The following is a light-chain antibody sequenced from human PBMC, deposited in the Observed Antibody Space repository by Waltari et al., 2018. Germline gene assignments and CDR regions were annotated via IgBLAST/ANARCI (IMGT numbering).Light chain of an antibody. Sequence: EIVLTQSPGTLSLSPGERATLSCRASQSASNFLAWYQQKPGQAPRPLIYDTSNRATGVPARFSGSGSGTDFTLTINSLEPDDFAVYFCQQRNNWPITFGQGTRLEIK. J-gene: IGKJ5*01. CDR3: QQRNNWPIT. CDR2: DTS. CDR1: QSASNF. V-gene: IGKV3-11*01.